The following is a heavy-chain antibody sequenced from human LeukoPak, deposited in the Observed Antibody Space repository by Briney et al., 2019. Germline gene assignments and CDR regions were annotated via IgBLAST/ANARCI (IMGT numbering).Heavy chain of an antibody. Sequence: PGGSLRLSCAASGFTFGSYWMHWVRQAPGKGLVWVSRINSDGSSTSYADSVKGRFTISRDNAKNTLYLQMDGLRAEDTAVYFCGRVNVAGSGYWGQGTLVTVSS. CDR2: INSDGSST. CDR3: GRVNVAGSGY. J-gene: IGHJ4*02. D-gene: IGHD6-19*01. V-gene: IGHV3-74*01. CDR1: GFTFGSYW.